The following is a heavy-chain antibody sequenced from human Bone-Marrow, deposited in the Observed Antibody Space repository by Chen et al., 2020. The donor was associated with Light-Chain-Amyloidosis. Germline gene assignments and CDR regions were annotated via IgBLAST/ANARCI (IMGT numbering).Heavy chain of an antibody. V-gene: IGHV4-39*01. CDR2: IYASGST. CDR1: GGSISGSNYY. CDR3: ARQGGVAMAVNGYGMDV. D-gene: IGHD6-19*01. Sequence: QLQLQESGPGLVKPSEPLSLTCTVSGGSISGSNYYWGWVRQPPGTGLEWIGIIYASGSTFHNSSLKSLVPISVATSKNQFSLTLSSVTAADSAVYYCARQGGVAMAVNGYGMDVWGQGTTVTVS. J-gene: IGHJ6*02.